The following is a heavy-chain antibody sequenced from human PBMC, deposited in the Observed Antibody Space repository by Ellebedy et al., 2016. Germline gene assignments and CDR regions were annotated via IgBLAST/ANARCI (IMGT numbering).Heavy chain of an antibody. J-gene: IGHJ4*02. CDR2: IYYSGST. V-gene: IGHV4-59*08. CDR3: ARHDSSDLNLDY. CDR1: GGSISSYY. Sequence: SETLSLTXTVSGGSISSYYWSWIRQPPGKGLEWIGYIYYSGSTNYNPSLKSRVTISVDTSKNQFSLKLSSVTAADTAVYYCARHDSSDLNLDYWGQGTLVTVSS. D-gene: IGHD3-22*01.